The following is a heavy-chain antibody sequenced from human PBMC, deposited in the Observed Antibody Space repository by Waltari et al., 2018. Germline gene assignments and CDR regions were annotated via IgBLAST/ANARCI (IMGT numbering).Heavy chain of an antibody. CDR3: ARGFDFWTGPGYFDS. CDR2: IYYSGNT. Sequence: QVQLQESGPGLVKPSQTLSLTCIVSGGSISSDGSFWTGIRQHPGKGLEWIGYIYYSGNTYYNPSLKSRLIISVDTSKNQFSLKLSSVTAADTAVYYCARGFDFWTGPGYFDSWGQGTLVTVSS. J-gene: IGHJ4*02. D-gene: IGHD3-3*01. CDR1: GGSISSDGSF. V-gene: IGHV4-31*03.